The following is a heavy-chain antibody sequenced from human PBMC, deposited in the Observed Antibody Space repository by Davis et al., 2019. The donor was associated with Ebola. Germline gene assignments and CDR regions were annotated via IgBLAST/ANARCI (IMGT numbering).Heavy chain of an antibody. D-gene: IGHD3-3*01. V-gene: IGHV3-64D*06. Sequence: PGGSLRLSCSASGFTFSSYAMHWVRQAPGKGLEYVSAISSNGGSTYYADSVKGRFTISRDNSKNTLYLQMSSLRAEDTAVYYCVVPSTIFGVVIPPDFDYWGQGTLVTVSS. CDR1: GFTFSSYA. CDR2: ISSNGGST. CDR3: VVPSTIFGVVIPPDFDY. J-gene: IGHJ4*02.